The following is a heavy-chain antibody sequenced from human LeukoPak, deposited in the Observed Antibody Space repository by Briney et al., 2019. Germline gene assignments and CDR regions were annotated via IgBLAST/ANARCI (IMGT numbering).Heavy chain of an antibody. V-gene: IGHV1-2*02. CDR3: ARSIAVAGGYYYYMDV. D-gene: IGHD6-19*01. Sequence: GASVKVSCKASGYTFTGYYMHWVRQAPGQGLEWMGWINPNSGGTNYAQKFQGRVTMTRDTSISTAYMELSRLRSDDTAVYYCARSIAVAGGYYYYMDVWGKGTTVTISS. CDR1: GYTFTGYY. J-gene: IGHJ6*03. CDR2: INPNSGGT.